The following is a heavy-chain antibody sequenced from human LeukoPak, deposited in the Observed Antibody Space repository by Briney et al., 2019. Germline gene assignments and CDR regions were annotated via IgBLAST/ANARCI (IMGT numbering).Heavy chain of an antibody. D-gene: IGHD3-10*01. J-gene: IGHJ3*02. Sequence: SETLSLTCAVYGGSFSGYYWSWIRQPPGKGLEWIGEINHSGSTNYNPSLKSRVTTSVDTSKNQFSLKLSSVTAADTAVYYCARSPVRVRLHAFDIWGQGTMVTVSS. CDR2: INHSGST. V-gene: IGHV4-34*01. CDR3: ARSPVRVRLHAFDI. CDR1: GGSFSGYY.